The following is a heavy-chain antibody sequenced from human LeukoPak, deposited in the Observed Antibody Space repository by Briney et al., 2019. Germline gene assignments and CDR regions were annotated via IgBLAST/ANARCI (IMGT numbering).Heavy chain of an antibody. D-gene: IGHD5-18*01. J-gene: IGHJ4*02. V-gene: IGHV3-30*18. Sequence: QPGGSLRLSCAASGFTFSSYGMHWVRQAPGKGLEWVAVISYDGSNKYYADSVKGRFTISRDNSKNTLYLQMNSLRAEDTAVYYCAKVAVEGKRGYSYGEFDYWGQGTLVTVSS. CDR2: ISYDGSNK. CDR3: AKVAVEGKRGYSYGEFDY. CDR1: GFTFSSYG.